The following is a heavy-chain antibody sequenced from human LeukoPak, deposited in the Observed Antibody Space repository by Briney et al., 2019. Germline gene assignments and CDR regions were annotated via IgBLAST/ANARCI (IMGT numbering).Heavy chain of an antibody. CDR1: GFTFSSYW. J-gene: IGHJ6*02. CDR3: ARGGGLDV. CDR2: INHNGNVN. D-gene: IGHD3-16*01. Sequence: GGSLRLSCAASGFTFSSYWMNWARQAAGKGLEWVASINHNGNVNYYVDSVKGRFTISRDNAKNSLYLQMSNLRAEDTAVYFCARGGGLDVWGQGATVTVSS. V-gene: IGHV3-7*03.